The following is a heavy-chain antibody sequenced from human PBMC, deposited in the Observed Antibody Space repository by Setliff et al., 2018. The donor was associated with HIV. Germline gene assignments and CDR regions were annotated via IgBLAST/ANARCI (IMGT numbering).Heavy chain of an antibody. CDR1: GLTFSSYW. CDR3: AGDAAAPAAIEGAFDI. D-gene: IGHD2-2*02. Sequence: GGSLRLSCAASGLTFSSYWMSWVRQAPGKGLEWMANIKEDGSEKYYVDSVKGRFTISRDNTKNSLYLQLNSLRAEDTAVYYCAGDAAAPAAIEGAFDIWGQGTMVTVSS. J-gene: IGHJ3*02. V-gene: IGHV3-7*01. CDR2: IKEDGSEK.